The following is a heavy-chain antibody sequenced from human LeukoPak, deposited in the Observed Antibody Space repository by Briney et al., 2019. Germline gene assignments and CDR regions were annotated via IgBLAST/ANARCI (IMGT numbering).Heavy chain of an antibody. D-gene: IGHD6-19*01. J-gene: IGHJ4*02. Sequence: PSETLSLTCTVSGGSVSSGSYYWSWIRQPPGKGLEWIGYIYYSGSTNYNPSLKGRVTISVDTSKNQFSLKLSSVTAADTAVYYCARVRDSSGWYGGDYWGQGTLVTVSS. CDR1: GGSVSSGSYY. V-gene: IGHV4-61*01. CDR3: ARVRDSSGWYGGDY. CDR2: IYYSGST.